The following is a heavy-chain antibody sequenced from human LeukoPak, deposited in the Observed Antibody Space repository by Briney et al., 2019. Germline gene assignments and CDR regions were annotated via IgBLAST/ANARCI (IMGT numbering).Heavy chain of an antibody. Sequence: GASVKVSCKASGGTFSSYTVSWVRQAPGQGLEWMGRIIPILGIANYAQKFQGRITITADKSTSTAYMELSSLRSEDTAVYYCARGPHYGEGYWGQGTLVTVSS. J-gene: IGHJ4*02. D-gene: IGHD4-17*01. V-gene: IGHV1-69*02. CDR1: GGTFSSYT. CDR3: ARGPHYGEGY. CDR2: IIPILGIA.